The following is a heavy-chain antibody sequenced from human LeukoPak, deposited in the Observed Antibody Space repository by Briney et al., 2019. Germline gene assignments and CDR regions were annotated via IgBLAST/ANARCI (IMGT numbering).Heavy chain of an antibody. V-gene: IGHV3-74*01. J-gene: IGHJ4*02. Sequence: GGSLRLSCAASGFTFSNYWMHWVCQAPGKGLVWVSRIIGDGSYTNYADSVKGRFTISRDNAKNALYLQMNSLRAEDTAVYYCARSHGYTDDYWGQGTLVTVSS. CDR1: GFTFSNYW. D-gene: IGHD5-18*01. CDR3: ARSHGYTDDY. CDR2: IIGDGSYT.